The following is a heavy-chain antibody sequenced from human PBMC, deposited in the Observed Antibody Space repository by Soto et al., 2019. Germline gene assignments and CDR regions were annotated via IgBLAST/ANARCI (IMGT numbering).Heavy chain of an antibody. CDR3: ARRQPFSDWFDP. V-gene: IGHV4-4*07. D-gene: IGHD3-3*02. CDR2: IYSSGNT. Sequence: QVHLQESGPGLVKPSETLSLTCSVSGGTISGYYWTWNRQPAGKGLEWIGRIYSSGNTKYNPSLQSRFTMSLDTSIHLFSLSPTSVTAPDTAVYDCARRQPFSDWFDPWGQGTLVTGSS. CDR1: GGTISGYY. J-gene: IGHJ5*02.